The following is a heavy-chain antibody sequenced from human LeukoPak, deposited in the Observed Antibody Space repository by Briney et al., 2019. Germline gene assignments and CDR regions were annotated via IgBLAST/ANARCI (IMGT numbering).Heavy chain of an antibody. CDR2: ISGSGGNT. V-gene: IGHV3-23*01. D-gene: IGHD4-17*01. Sequence: PGGSLRLSCAASGFTFRSYAMNWARQPPGKGLEWVSSISGSGGNTYFADSVKGRFTISRDNSKNTLYLQMNSLRAEDTAVYYCAKVGLRLGGDYWGQGTLVTVSS. CDR3: AKVGLRLGGDY. CDR1: GFTFRSYA. J-gene: IGHJ4*02.